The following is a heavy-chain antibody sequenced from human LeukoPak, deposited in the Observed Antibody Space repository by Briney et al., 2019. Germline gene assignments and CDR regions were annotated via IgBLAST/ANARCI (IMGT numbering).Heavy chain of an antibody. Sequence: SVKVSCKASGGTFSNYTISWLQQAPGQGLKWMGRIIPILCIANYAQKFQGRVTITADKSTSTDNMELSSLRSEDTAVYYCARESHLTGTTDPHAFDIWGQGTMVTVSS. CDR3: ARESHLTGTTDPHAFDI. D-gene: IGHD1-7*01. CDR1: GGTFSNYT. V-gene: IGHV1-69*04. J-gene: IGHJ3*02. CDR2: IIPILCIA.